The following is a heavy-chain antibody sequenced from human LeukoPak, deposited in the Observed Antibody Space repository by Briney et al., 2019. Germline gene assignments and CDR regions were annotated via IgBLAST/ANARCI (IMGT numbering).Heavy chain of an antibody. D-gene: IGHD3-22*01. CDR2: IYTSGST. CDR3: ARVTGYMIEDYFDY. CDR1: GGSISIYY. Sequence: SETLSLTCTVSGGSISIYYWNWIRQPAGKRLEWIGRIYTSGSTNYNPSLKSRVTISVDTSKNQFSLRLSSMTAADTAVYYCARVTGYMIEDYFDYWGQGTLVTVSS. J-gene: IGHJ4*02. V-gene: IGHV4-4*07.